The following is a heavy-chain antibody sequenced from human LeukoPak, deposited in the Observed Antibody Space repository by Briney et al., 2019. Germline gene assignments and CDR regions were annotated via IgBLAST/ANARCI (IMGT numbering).Heavy chain of an antibody. Sequence: SETLSLTCAVYGVSLCGYFWSWIRQPPGKGLEWIGEISDSGSINFNPSLKSRVTISVDTAKNQFSLKLNSVTAADTAVYYCARGSKGPRLLYWGQGSLVTVSS. CDR2: ISDSGSI. CDR3: ARGSKGPRLLY. D-gene: IGHD6-6*01. J-gene: IGHJ4*02. CDR1: GVSLCGYF. V-gene: IGHV4-34*01.